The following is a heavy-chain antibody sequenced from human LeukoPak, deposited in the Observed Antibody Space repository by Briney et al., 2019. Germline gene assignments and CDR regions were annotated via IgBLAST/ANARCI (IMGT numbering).Heavy chain of an antibody. V-gene: IGHV1-69*04. D-gene: IGHD5-18*01. Sequence: GSSVKVSCKASGGTFSSYAISWVRQAPGQGLEWMGRIIPILGIANYAQKFQGRVTITADKSTSTAYMELSSLRSEDTAVYYCARDLPRVDTATYYYYYYGMDVWGQGTTVTVSS. CDR1: GGTFSSYA. CDR3: ARDLPRVDTATYYYYYYGMDV. CDR2: IIPILGIA. J-gene: IGHJ6*02.